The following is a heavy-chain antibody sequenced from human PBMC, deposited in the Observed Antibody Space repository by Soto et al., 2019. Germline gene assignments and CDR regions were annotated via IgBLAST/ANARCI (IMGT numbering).Heavy chain of an antibody. CDR2: INHSGVS. D-gene: IGHD2-21*01. V-gene: IGHV4-34*01. CDR3: ARGLGVTAPGIRGDSYPLDY. CDR1: GGSFSGYY. J-gene: IGHJ4*02. Sequence: PSETLSLTCAVYGGSFSGYYWTWIRQPPGKGLEWIGEINHSGVSNYNPSLKSRVTFSVDTSKNHFSLMLRSVTAADTGVYYCARGLGVTAPGIRGDSYPLDYWGQGTLVTVSS.